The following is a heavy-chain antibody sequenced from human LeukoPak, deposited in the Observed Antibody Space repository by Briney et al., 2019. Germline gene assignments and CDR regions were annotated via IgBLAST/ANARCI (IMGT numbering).Heavy chain of an antibody. Sequence: GGSLRLSCAASGFTFSSYTMHWIRQAPGKGLEWVSSISGSNSYIFYADSVKGRFTVSRDNSKNTLYLQMSSLRAEDTAVYYCAREEGGPGFDYWGQGTLLTVSS. J-gene: IGHJ4*02. CDR1: GFTFSSYT. CDR3: AREEGGPGFDY. V-gene: IGHV3-21*01. CDR2: ISGSNSYI. D-gene: IGHD3-16*01.